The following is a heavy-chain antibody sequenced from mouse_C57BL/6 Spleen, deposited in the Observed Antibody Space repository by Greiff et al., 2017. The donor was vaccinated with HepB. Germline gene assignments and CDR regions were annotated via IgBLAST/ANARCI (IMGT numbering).Heavy chain of an antibody. CDR2: ISYDGSN. CDR3: AREGHYYGSSYFYFDY. CDR1: GYSITSGYY. V-gene: IGHV3-6*01. Sequence: EVKLQESGPGLVKPSQSLSLTCSVTGYSITSGYYWNWIRQFPGNKLEWMGYISYDGSNNYNPSLKNRISITRDPSKNQFFLKLNSVTTEDTATYYCAREGHYYGSSYFYFDYWGQGTTLTVSS. J-gene: IGHJ2*01. D-gene: IGHD1-1*01.